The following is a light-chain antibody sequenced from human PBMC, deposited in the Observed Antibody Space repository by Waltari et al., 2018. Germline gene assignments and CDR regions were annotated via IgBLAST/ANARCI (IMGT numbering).Light chain of an antibody. J-gene: IGKJ1*01. CDR3: QKYGTLPAT. V-gene: IGKV3-20*01. CDR1: QGVSRF. CDR2: EAS. Sequence: EIVLTQSPGTLSLPPGERATLSCRASQGVSRFLAWYQQKPGQAPRLLIYEASSRATDSPDRFSGSWSGTDFSLTISRLEPEDFAVYYCQKYGTLPATFGQGTKVGIK.